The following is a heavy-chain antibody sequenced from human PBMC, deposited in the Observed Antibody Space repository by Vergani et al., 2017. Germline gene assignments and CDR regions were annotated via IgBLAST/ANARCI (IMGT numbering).Heavy chain of an antibody. V-gene: IGHV6-1*01. D-gene: IGHD5-18*01. Sequence: QVQLQQSGPGLVQPSQTLSLTCAISGDSVSSNSAAWNWIRQSPSRGLEWLGRTYYRSKWYNDYAVAVKSRITINPDTSKNQFSLQLNSVTPEDTAVYYCARDQGRNANQDTAMGMTRLYYYYCMDVWGQVATVTLSS. J-gene: IGHJ6*01. CDR1: GDSVSSNSAA. CDR3: ARDQGRNANQDTAMGMTRLYYYYCMDV. CDR2: TYYRSKWYN.